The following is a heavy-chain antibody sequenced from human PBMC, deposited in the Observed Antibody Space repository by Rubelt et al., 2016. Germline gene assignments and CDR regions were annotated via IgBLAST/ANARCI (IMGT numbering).Heavy chain of an antibody. CDR2: IIPIFGIA. Sequence: QVQLVQSGAEVKKPGSSVKVSCKASGGTFSSYAISWVRQAPGQGLEWMGGIIPIFGIANYAQKFQGRVTITADKSTSTAYMELSSLGSEDTAVYYCASSLPNLFGIAARDYYYYYGMDVWGQGTTVTVSS. CDR1: GGTFSSYA. CDR3: ASSLPNLFGIAARDYYYYYGMDV. J-gene: IGHJ6*02. D-gene: IGHD6-6*01. V-gene: IGHV1-69*17.